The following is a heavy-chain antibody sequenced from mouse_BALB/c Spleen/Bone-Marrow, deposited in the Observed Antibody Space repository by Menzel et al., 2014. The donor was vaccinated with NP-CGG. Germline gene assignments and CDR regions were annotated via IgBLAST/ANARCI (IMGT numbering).Heavy chain of an antibody. CDR1: GISFSTYG. J-gene: IGHJ3*01. CDR2: INSGDSYT. Sequence: EVKLVESGGDLVKPGGSLKLSCAASGISFSTYGMSWVRQTPDKRLEWVATINSGDSYTYYPDSVKGRFTISRDNAKNTLYLQMSSLKSEDTAMYYCAFITTVAYWGQGTLVTVSA. V-gene: IGHV5-6*01. D-gene: IGHD1-1*01. CDR3: AFITTVAY.